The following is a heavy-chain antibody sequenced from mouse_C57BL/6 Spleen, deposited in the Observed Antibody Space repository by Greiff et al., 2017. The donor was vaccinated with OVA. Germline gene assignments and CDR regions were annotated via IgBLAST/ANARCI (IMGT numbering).Heavy chain of an antibody. CDR1: GYTFTNYY. CDR3: ARSDYGNSVGWYFDV. D-gene: IGHD2-1*01. Sequence: EVQLQQSGPELVKPGASVKISCKASGYTFTNYYMNWVKQSPGKSLEWIGDINPNNGGTSYNQKFKGKATLTVDKSSSTAYMELRSLTSEDSAVYYCARSDYGNSVGWYFDVWGTGTTVTVSS. CDR2: INPNNGGT. V-gene: IGHV1-26*01. J-gene: IGHJ1*03.